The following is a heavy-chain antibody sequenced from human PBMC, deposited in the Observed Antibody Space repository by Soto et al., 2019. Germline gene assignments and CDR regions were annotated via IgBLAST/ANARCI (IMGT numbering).Heavy chain of an antibody. D-gene: IGHD2-15*01. CDR3: ATHTNTGWFDY. Sequence: SETLSLTCTVSGGSISSYYWSWIRQPPGKGLEWIGYIYYSGSTNYNPSLKSRVTISVDTSKNQFSLKLSSVTAADTAVYYCATHTNTGWFDYWGQGTLVTVSS. V-gene: IGHV4-59*08. J-gene: IGHJ4*02. CDR1: GGSISSYY. CDR2: IYYSGST.